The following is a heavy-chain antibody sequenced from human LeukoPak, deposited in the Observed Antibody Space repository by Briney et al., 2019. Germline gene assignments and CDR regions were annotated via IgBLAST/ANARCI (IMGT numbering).Heavy chain of an antibody. D-gene: IGHD2-15*01. CDR2: IRKKGRGGTT. CDR3: AREDSPGPN. Sequence: GGSLRLSCAASGFTFSTYSMNWVRQAPGKGLEWVGFIRKKGRGGTTEYAASVKGRFTISRDDSKSIAYLQMNSLQIEDTAVYYCAREDSPGPNWGLGTLVTISS. J-gene: IGHJ4*02. CDR1: GFTFSTYS. V-gene: IGHV3-49*04.